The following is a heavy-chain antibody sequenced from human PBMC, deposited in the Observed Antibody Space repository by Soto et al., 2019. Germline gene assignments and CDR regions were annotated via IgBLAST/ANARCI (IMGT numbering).Heavy chain of an antibody. Sequence: GGSLRLSCAASGFTFSGYSVNWVRQAPGKGLEWVSYISSGSKTIYYADSVKGRFTVSRDNAKNSQYLQMNSLRDEDTAVYYCAREDILGVRSFDYWGQGTVVTVSS. CDR1: GFTFSGYS. D-gene: IGHD3-9*01. J-gene: IGHJ4*02. CDR2: ISSGSKTI. CDR3: AREDILGVRSFDY. V-gene: IGHV3-48*02.